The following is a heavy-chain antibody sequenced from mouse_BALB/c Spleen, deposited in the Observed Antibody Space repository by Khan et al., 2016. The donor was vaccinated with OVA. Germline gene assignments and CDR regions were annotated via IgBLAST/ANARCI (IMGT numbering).Heavy chain of an antibody. V-gene: IGHV1-77*01. CDR2: ISPGSGDT. CDR3: ARRNYYGYTFAY. J-gene: IGHJ3*01. D-gene: IGHD1-2*01. CDR1: GYTFTDYY. Sequence: VQLQESGAELVRPGASVKLSCKASGYTFTDYYINWVKQRTGQGLEWIGEISPGSGDTYYNERFKGKATLTADKSSSTAYMQLSSLTSEASAVYVCARRNYYGYTFAYWGQGTLVTVSA.